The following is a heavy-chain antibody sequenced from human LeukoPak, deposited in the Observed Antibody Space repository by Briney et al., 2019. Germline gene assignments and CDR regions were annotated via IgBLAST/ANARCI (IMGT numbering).Heavy chain of an antibody. D-gene: IGHD1-7*01. CDR1: GFTFSSYA. V-gene: IGHV3-30-3*02. Sequence: PGGSLRLSCAASGFTFSSYAMHWVRQAPGKGLEWVAVISYDGSNKYYADSVKGRFTISRDNSKNTLYLQMNSLRAEDTAVYYCAKPPLTGTTRGHVAFDIWGQGTMVTVS. J-gene: IGHJ3*02. CDR3: AKPPLTGTTRGHVAFDI. CDR2: ISYDGSNK.